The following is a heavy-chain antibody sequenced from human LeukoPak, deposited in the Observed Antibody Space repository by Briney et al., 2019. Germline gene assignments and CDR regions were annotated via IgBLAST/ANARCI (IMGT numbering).Heavy chain of an antibody. D-gene: IGHD2-15*01. CDR2: IYSGDST. V-gene: IGHV3-53*01. Sequence: GGSLRLSCEASGFSVSSNYMSWVRQAPGKGLEWVSVIYSGDSTDYADSVKGRFTISRDNSKNTLYLQMNSLRAEDTAVYYCARVAPNRRYCSGGSCLNYFDYWGQGTLVTVSS. CDR1: GFSVSSNY. J-gene: IGHJ4*02. CDR3: ARVAPNRRYCSGGSCLNYFDY.